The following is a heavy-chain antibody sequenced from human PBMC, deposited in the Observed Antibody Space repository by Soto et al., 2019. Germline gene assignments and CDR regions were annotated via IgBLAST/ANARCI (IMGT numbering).Heavy chain of an antibody. J-gene: IGHJ4*02. CDR3: ARDQRNYYDSSGYPPLFDY. CDR2: ISYDGSNK. D-gene: IGHD3-22*01. Sequence: PGESLKISCAASGFTFSSYAMHWVRQAPGKGLEWVAVISYDGSNKYYADSVKGRFTISRDNSKNTLYLQMNSLRAEDTAVYYCARDQRNYYDSSGYPPLFDYWGQGTLVTVSS. V-gene: IGHV3-30-3*01. CDR1: GFTFSSYA.